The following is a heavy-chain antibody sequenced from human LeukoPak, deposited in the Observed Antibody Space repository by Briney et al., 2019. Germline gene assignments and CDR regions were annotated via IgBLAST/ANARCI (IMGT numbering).Heavy chain of an antibody. Sequence: ASVKVSCKASGYTFTGYYMHWVRQAPRQGLEWMGWINPNSGGTNYAQKFQGRVTMTRDTSISTAYMELSRLRSDDTAVYYCARANDIVVANWFDPWGQGTLVTVSS. D-gene: IGHD2-15*01. J-gene: IGHJ5*02. V-gene: IGHV1-2*02. CDR2: INPNSGGT. CDR3: ARANDIVVANWFDP. CDR1: GYTFTGYY.